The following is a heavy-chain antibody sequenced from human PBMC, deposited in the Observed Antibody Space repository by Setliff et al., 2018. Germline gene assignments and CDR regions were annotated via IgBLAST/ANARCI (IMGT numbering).Heavy chain of an antibody. D-gene: IGHD2-15*01. CDR1: GGSISSHW. V-gene: IGHV3-23*01. CDR3: AKRGPDCRGGTCHYYFDY. CDR2: RCGSAQTT. J-gene: IGHJ4*02. Sequence: LTCPVSGGSISSHWWSWIRHPSGKGVEWVSMRCGSAQTTSYADSVKGRFTISRDKSKNTVYLGMNSLSAEDTAVYYCAKRGPDCRGGTCHYYFDYWGQGTLVTVSS.